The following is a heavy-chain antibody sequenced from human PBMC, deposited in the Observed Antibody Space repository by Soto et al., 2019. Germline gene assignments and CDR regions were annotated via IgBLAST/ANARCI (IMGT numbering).Heavy chain of an antibody. CDR3: AGRSGSSSGGCD. Sequence: VQLVQSGAEVKKPGSSVKVSCKASGGTFSSYAISWVRQAPGQGLEWMGGIIPIFGTANYAQKVQGRVTLPADESTSTAYLGLSSLRSEETAVYYCAGRSGSSSGGCDWGQGTLVTVSS. D-gene: IGHD1-26*01. CDR1: GGTFSSYA. V-gene: IGHV1-69*12. J-gene: IGHJ1*01. CDR2: IIPIFGTA.